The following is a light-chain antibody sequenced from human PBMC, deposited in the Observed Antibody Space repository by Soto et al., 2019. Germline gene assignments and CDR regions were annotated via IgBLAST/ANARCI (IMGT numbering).Light chain of an antibody. J-gene: IGKJ1*01. CDR2: GAS. Sequence: EIVMTQSPATLSVSPGEGATLSCRASQSICSKLAWYQQKPGQAPRLLIYGASTRATGVPARFFGSGSGTEFTLTISSLQSEDLAVYYCQHYNDWRWTFGQGTKVEIK. CDR3: QHYNDWRWT. CDR1: QSICSK. V-gene: IGKV3-15*01.